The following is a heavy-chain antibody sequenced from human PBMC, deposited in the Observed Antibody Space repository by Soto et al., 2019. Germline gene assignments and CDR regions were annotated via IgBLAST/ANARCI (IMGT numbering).Heavy chain of an antibody. CDR1: GYTFTSYD. D-gene: IGHD1-26*01. CDR2: MNPTSGNT. Sequence: ASVKVSCKASGYTFTSYDINWVRQATGQGLEWMGWMNPTSGNTGYAQKFQGRVTMTRNTSISTAYMELSSLRSEDTAVYFCARESGTYGMDVWGQGTSVTVSS. CDR3: ARESGTYGMDV. V-gene: IGHV1-8*01. J-gene: IGHJ6*02.